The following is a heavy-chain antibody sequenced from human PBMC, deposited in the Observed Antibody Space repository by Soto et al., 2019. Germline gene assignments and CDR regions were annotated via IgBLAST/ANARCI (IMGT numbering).Heavy chain of an antibody. CDR2: IYHSGGT. CDR1: GGSISSGGYS. Sequence: QLQLQESGSGLVKPSQTLSLTCAVSGGSISSGGYSWSWIRQPPGKGLEWIGYIYHSGGTYYNPSLKSRVTISGDRQKNQFSLKLSSVTAADTAVYYCARTLGYCSGGSCYKVVPWGQGTLVTVSS. D-gene: IGHD2-15*01. J-gene: IGHJ5*02. V-gene: IGHV4-30-2*01. CDR3: ARTLGYCSGGSCYKVVP.